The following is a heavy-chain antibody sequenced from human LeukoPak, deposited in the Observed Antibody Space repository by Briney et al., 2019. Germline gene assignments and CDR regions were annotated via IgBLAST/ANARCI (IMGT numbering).Heavy chain of an antibody. J-gene: IGHJ4*02. V-gene: IGHV3-48*01. CDR3: ARSNGYNSSPNY. Sequence: GGSLRLSCAASGFTFSSYAMNWVRQAPGKGLEWVSYISTSSNTIYYADSVKGRFTISRDNAKNSLYLQMNSLRAEDTAVYYCARSNGYNSSPNYWGQGTLVTVSS. CDR1: GFTFSSYA. D-gene: IGHD6-13*01. CDR2: ISTSSNTI.